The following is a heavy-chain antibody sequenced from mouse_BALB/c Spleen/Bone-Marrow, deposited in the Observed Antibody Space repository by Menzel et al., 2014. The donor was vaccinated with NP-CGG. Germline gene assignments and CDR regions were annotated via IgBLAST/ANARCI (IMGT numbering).Heavy chain of an antibody. CDR3: ARNLGYGYFDY. CDR2: IDPYSGST. D-gene: IGHD3-1*01. V-gene: IGHV1S135*01. Sequence: EVQLQQSGPELVKPGASVKVSCKASGYAFTSYNMYWVKQSHGKSLEWMGYIDPYSGSTSYNQKFKVKTTLTVDKSSSTAYMHLNSLTSEDSAVYYCARNLGYGYFDYWGQGTTLTVSS. J-gene: IGHJ2*01. CDR1: GYAFTSYN.